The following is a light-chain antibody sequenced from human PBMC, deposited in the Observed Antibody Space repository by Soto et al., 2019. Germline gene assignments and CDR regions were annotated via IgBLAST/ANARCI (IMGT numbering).Light chain of an antibody. V-gene: IGKV1-39*01. CDR3: QQSSSTPLT. J-gene: IGKJ1*01. CDR2: AAS. Sequence: DTQMTQSPSSLSASVGDRVTITCRASQSISRYLNWYQQKPEKAPKLLIYAASSLQSGVPSRFSGGGSGTDLTLTISSLQPEDFATYYCQQSSSTPLTFGQGTKVDIK. CDR1: QSISRY.